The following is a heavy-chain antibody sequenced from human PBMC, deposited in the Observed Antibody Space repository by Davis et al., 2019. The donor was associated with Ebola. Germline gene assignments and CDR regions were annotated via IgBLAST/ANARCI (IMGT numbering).Heavy chain of an antibody. J-gene: IGHJ6*02. CDR2: IIPVFATA. Sequence: AASVKVSCKASGGTLSSPGDTFSSYAINWVRQAPGQGLEWMGGIIPVFATAIYAQKFQGRVTITADESTSTAYMELSSLRSEDTAVYYCARDRVQGVIITAYGMDVWGQGTTVTVSS. D-gene: IGHD3-10*01. CDR3: ARDRVQGVIITAYGMDV. V-gene: IGHV1-69*13. CDR1: GGTLSSPGDTFSSYA.